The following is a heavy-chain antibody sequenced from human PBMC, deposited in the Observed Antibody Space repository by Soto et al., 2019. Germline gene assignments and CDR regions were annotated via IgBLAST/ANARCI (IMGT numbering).Heavy chain of an antibody. CDR1: GFTFRSYA. V-gene: IGHV3-23*01. CDR3: AKEPVGPDWYFDL. Sequence: GGSLRLSWAASGFTFRSYAMSWVRQAPGKGLEWVSGISGSGISTHYADSVKGRFTVSRDNSKNTLYLQMNSLRAEDTAVYNCAKEPVGPDWYFDLWGRGTLVTVSS. J-gene: IGHJ2*01. CDR2: ISGSGIST.